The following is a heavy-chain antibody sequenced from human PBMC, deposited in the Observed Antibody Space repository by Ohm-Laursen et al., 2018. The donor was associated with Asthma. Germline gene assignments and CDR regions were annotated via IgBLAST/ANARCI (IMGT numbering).Heavy chain of an antibody. J-gene: IGHJ4*02. V-gene: IGHV4-61*01. Sequence: GTLSLTCAVSGGSVSSGSYYWSWIRQPPGKGLEWIGYIYYSGSTNYNPSLKSRVTISVDTSKNQFSLKLSSVTAADTAVYYCASAPVYSSGWYGDYWGQGTLVTVSS. CDR3: ASAPVYSSGWYGDY. CDR1: GGSVSSGSYY. D-gene: IGHD6-19*01. CDR2: IYYSGST.